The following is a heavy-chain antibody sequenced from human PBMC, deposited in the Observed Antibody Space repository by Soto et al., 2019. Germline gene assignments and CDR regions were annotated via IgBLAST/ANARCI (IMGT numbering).Heavy chain of an antibody. D-gene: IGHD6-13*01. Sequence: PSETLSLTCAVSGGSISSGGYSWSWIRQPPGKGLEWIGYIYHSGSTYYNPSLKSRVTISVDRSKNQFSLKLSSVTAADTAVYYCARGWGSSWYWDWFDPWGQGTLVTVSS. CDR2: IYHSGST. CDR3: ARGWGSSWYWDWFDP. J-gene: IGHJ5*02. CDR1: GGSISSGGYS. V-gene: IGHV4-30-2*01.